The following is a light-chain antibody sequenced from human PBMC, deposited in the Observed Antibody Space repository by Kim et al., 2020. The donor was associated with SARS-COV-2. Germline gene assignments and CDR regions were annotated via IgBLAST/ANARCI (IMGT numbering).Light chain of an antibody. CDR3: LTWDSHTAI. CDR2: QDN. CDR1: KLGNKY. Sequence: SYELTQPPSVSVSPGQTASISCSGNKLGNKYACWYQQKPGQSPVFVIYQDNRRGSGIPERFSGSNSGNTATLTISGTQTMDEADYYCLTWDSHTAIFGGGTKLTVL. V-gene: IGLV3-1*01. J-gene: IGLJ2*01.